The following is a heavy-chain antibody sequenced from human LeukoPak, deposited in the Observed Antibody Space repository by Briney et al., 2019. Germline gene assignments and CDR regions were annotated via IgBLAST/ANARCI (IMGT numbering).Heavy chain of an antibody. CDR3: ARGGYSYGLNWFDP. J-gene: IGHJ5*02. CDR2: INQDGSEK. Sequence: PGGSLRLSCAASGFTFNIYWMSWVRQAPGKGLEWVANINQDGSEKYYVDSVKGRFTISRDNAKNSLYLQMNSLRDEDTAVYYCARGGYSYGLNWFDPWGQGTLVTVSS. D-gene: IGHD5-18*01. V-gene: IGHV3-7*02. CDR1: GFTFNIYW.